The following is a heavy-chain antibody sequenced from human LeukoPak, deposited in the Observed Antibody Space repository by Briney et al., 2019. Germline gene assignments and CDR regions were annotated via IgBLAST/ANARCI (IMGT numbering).Heavy chain of an antibody. CDR2: IIPIFGTA. D-gene: IGHD6-6*01. Sequence: SVKVSCTASGGTFSSYAISWVRQAPGQGLEWMGGIIPIFGTANYAQKFQGRVTITTDESTSTAYMELSSLISEDTAVYYCARDSLIDSSSSSSFWFDPWGQGTLVTVSS. J-gene: IGHJ5*02. V-gene: IGHV1-69*05. CDR3: ARDSLIDSSSSSSFWFDP. CDR1: GGTFSSYA.